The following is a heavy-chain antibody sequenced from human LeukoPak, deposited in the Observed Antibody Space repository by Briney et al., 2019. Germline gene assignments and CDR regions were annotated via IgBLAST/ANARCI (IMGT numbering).Heavy chain of an antibody. V-gene: IGHV4-34*01. D-gene: IGHD6-19*01. J-gene: IGHJ4*02. CDR2: INHSGST. CDR3: ARGRNSSGWYRY. Sequence: SETLSLTCAVYGESFSVYYWSWIRQPPGKGLEWVGEINHSGSTNYNPSLKSRVTISVDTSKNQFSLKLSSVTAADTAVYYCARGRNSSGWYRYWGQGTLVTVSS. CDR1: GESFSVYY.